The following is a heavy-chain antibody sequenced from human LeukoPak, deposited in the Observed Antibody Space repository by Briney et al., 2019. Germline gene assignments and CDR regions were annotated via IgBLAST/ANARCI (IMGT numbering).Heavy chain of an antibody. CDR3: AGEITGTTDFGWFDP. V-gene: IGHV4-31*03. CDR1: GGSISSGGYY. CDR2: IYYSGST. Sequence: PSETLSLTCTVSGGSISSGGYYWSWIRQHPGRGLEWIGYIYYSGSTYYNPSLKSRVTISVDTSKNQFSLKLSSVTAADTAVYYCAGEITGTTDFGWFDPWGQGTLVTVSS. J-gene: IGHJ5*02. D-gene: IGHD1-20*01.